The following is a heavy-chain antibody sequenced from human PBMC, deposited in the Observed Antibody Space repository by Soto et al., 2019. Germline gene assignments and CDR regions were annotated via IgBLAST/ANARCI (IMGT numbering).Heavy chain of an antibody. D-gene: IGHD1-26*01. Sequence: QITLKESGPTLVKPTQTLTLTCTFSGFSLSTSGVGVGWIRQPPGKAMEWLALIYWTDDKRYSPSLTRRLTINKDTSKNPVVLTMTNMYPVDTATYYCAHRPRQGGSYYSYFDYWGQGTLVTVSS. J-gene: IGHJ4*02. CDR1: GFSLSTSGVG. CDR3: AHRPRQGGSYYSYFDY. CDR2: IYWTDDK. V-gene: IGHV2-5*01.